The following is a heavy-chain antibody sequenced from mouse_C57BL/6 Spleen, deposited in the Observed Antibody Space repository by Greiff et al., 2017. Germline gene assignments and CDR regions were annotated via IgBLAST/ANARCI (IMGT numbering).Heavy chain of an antibody. D-gene: IGHD1-1*01. CDR1: GYTFTSYW. Sequence: VQLQQPGAELVMPGASVKLSCKASGYTFTSYWMHWVKQRPGQGLEWIGEIDPSDSYTNYNQKFNGKSTLTVDKSSSTAYMQLSSLTSEDSAVYYCARGDRLRPDYWGQGTTLTVSS. J-gene: IGHJ2*01. CDR3: ARGDRLRPDY. CDR2: IDPSDSYT. V-gene: IGHV1-69*01.